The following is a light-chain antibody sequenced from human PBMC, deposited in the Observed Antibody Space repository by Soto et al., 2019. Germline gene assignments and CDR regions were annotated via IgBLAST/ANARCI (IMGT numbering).Light chain of an antibody. CDR2: GAS. J-gene: IGKJ2*01. V-gene: IGKV3-15*01. Sequence: EIVMTQSPGTLSGSPGERVTLSCRASQSVSSYLAWYQQKPGQAPRLIVYGASTRATGVPARFSGSGSGTDFTLTISSLQSEDFAVYYCQQYNSWLYTFGQGTKVEIK. CDR3: QQYNSWLYT. CDR1: QSVSSY.